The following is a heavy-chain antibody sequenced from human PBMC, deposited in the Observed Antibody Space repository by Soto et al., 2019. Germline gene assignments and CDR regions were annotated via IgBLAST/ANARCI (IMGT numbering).Heavy chain of an antibody. CDR1: GFTFSSYA. Sequence: LRLSCAASGFTFSSYAMSWVRQAPGKGLEWVSAISGSGGSTYYADSVKGRFTISRDNSKNTLYLQMNSLRAEDTAVYYCATGHNWMFKDFDYWGQGTLVTVSS. V-gene: IGHV3-23*01. D-gene: IGHD1-20*01. CDR2: ISGSGGST. CDR3: ATGHNWMFKDFDY. J-gene: IGHJ4*02.